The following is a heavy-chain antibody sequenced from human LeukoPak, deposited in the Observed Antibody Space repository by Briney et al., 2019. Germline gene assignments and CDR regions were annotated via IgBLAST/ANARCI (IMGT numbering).Heavy chain of an antibody. CDR3: VKDYPNGSGSYYPWNEGMDV. J-gene: IGHJ6*02. V-gene: IGHV3-23*01. Sequence: QPGGSLRLSCAASGFTFSSYGMSWVRQAPGKGLEWVSVISGSGSKTYYADSVKGRFTISRDNSKNTLYMQMNSLRAEDTAVYYCVKDYPNGSGSYYPWNEGMDVWGRGTTVTVSS. CDR1: GFTFSSYG. D-gene: IGHD3-10*01. CDR2: ISGSGSKT.